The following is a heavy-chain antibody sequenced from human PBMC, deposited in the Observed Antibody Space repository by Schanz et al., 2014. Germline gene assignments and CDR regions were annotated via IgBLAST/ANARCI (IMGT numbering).Heavy chain of an antibody. CDR3: ARDPNSVNEIDY. CDR2: ISHDGSIQ. V-gene: IGHV3-30*04. CDR1: GFTFSNFA. J-gene: IGHJ4*02. D-gene: IGHD5-12*01. Sequence: QVQLVESGGGVVQPGRSLRLSCAASGFTFSNFAMHWVRQAPGKGLEWVTIISHDGSIQYGADSVKGRFTLSRDNSKNTMDLQMNSLRPEDTAVYYCARDPNSVNEIDYWGQGTLVTVSS.